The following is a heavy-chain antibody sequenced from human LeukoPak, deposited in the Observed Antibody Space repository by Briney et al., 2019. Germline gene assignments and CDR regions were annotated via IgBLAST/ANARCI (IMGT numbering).Heavy chain of an antibody. D-gene: IGHD1-26*01. CDR1: GFTFSSAW. V-gene: IGHV3-74*03. CDR2: ITDDATT. Sequence: GGSLRLSCAASGFTFSSAWMHWVRQAPGTGLVWVSRITDDATTTYADSVKGRFTISRDNAKNILYPQMNSLRAEDTAVYYCVRDRVGPDYWGQGTLVTVSS. CDR3: VRDRVGPDY. J-gene: IGHJ4*02.